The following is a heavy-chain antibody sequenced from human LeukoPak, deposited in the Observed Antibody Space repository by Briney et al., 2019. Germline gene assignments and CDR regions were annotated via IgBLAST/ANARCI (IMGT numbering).Heavy chain of an antibody. V-gene: IGHV3-23*01. CDR1: GFTFNSYA. Sequence: GGSLRLSCAASGFTFNSYAMSWVRQAPGKGLEWVSAISGSSSSTYYADSVKGRFTISRDNSQNTLYLQMNSLRAEDTAVYYCAKPPPHSGSFYTWDYWGQGTLVTVSS. J-gene: IGHJ4*02. CDR3: AKPPPHSGSFYTWDY. CDR2: ISGSSSST. D-gene: IGHD1-26*01.